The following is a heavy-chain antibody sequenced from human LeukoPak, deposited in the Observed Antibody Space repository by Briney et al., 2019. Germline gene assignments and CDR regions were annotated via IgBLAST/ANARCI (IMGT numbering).Heavy chain of an antibody. D-gene: IGHD6-13*01. J-gene: IGHJ4*02. V-gene: IGHV3-30*18. CDR1: GFTFSSYG. CDR2: ISYDGSNK. CDR3: AKGGWSSSWYINY. Sequence: GGSLRLSCAASGFTFSSYGMHWVRQAPGKGLEWVAVISYDGSNKYYADSVKGRFTISRDNSKNTLYLQMNSLRAEDTVVYYCAKGGWSSSWYINYWGQGTLVTVSS.